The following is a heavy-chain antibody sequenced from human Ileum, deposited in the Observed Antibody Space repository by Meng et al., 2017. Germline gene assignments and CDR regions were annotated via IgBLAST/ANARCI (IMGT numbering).Heavy chain of an antibody. V-gene: IGHV4-61*02. J-gene: IGHJ5*02. CDR3: ARSSSHRFDP. CDR1: GGSISSGSYY. CDR2: IYTSGST. Sequence: QGQLTESGPGLVKPSQTLSLTCTVSGGSISSGSYYWSWIRQPAGKGLEWIGRIYTSGSTNYNPSLKSRVTISIDTSKNQFSLNLSSVTATDTAVYYCARSSSHRFDPWGQGTLVTVSS.